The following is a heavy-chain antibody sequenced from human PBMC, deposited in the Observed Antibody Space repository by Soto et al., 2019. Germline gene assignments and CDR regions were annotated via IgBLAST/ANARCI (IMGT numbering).Heavy chain of an antibody. CDR2: ISYNSINI. J-gene: IGHJ2*01. CDR3: AKAPVPYGLELNGYFDL. D-gene: IGHD1-26*01. CDR1: GFTFDDYA. Sequence: EVQLVESGGGLVQPGRSLRLSCAASGFTFDDYAMVWVRQAPGKGLEWVSGISYNSINIGYADSVKGRFTISRDNAKSSLYLQMNSLRAEDTAFYYCAKAPVPYGLELNGYFDLWGRGTLVTVSS. V-gene: IGHV3-9*01.